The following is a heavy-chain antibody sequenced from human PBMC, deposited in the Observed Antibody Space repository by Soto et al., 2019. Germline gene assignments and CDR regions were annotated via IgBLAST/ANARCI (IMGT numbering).Heavy chain of an antibody. CDR1: GFTFSSYG. V-gene: IGHV3-33*01. J-gene: IGHJ4*02. D-gene: IGHD3-3*01. CDR3: ARGYDFWSGYSYYFDY. CDR2: IWYDGSNK. Sequence: GGSLRLSCAASGFTFSSYGMHWVRQAPGKGLEWVAVIWYDGSNKYYADSVKGRFTISRDNSKNTLYLQMNSLRAEDTAVYYCARGYDFWSGYSYYFDYWGQGTLVTVS.